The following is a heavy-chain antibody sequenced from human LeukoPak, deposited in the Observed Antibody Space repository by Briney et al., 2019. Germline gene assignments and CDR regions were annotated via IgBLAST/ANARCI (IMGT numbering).Heavy chain of an antibody. J-gene: IGHJ3*02. Sequence: PGGSLRLSCAASGFTFSSYAMSWVRQAPGKGLEWVSAISGSGGSTYYADSVKGRFTISRDNSKNTLYLQMNSLRADDTAVYYCAKTLRFLEWLRGDAFDIWGQGTMVTVSS. V-gene: IGHV3-23*01. CDR3: AKTLRFLEWLRGDAFDI. CDR2: ISGSGGST. D-gene: IGHD3-3*01. CDR1: GFTFSSYA.